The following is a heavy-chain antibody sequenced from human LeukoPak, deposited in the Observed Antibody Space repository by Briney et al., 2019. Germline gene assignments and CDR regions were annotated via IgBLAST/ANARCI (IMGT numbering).Heavy chain of an antibody. J-gene: IGHJ6*02. D-gene: IGHD6-19*01. CDR3: ARDWGIEGRDIPVAGRSDYYFGLDV. CDR1: GYSFTSHY. V-gene: IGHV1-46*01. Sequence: ASVKVSCKASGYSFTSHYIHWLRQAPGQGLEWMGIINPSGGSTDYAQKFQGRVTMTRDASTGTVYMEVSSLRFEDTAVYYCARDWGIEGRDIPVAGRSDYYFGLDVWGQGTTVTVSS. CDR2: INPSGGST.